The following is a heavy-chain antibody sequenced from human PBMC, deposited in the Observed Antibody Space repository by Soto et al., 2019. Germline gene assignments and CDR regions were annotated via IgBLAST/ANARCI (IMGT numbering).Heavy chain of an antibody. CDR1: GFTFSSYG. CDR3: ARDRIPTGMDV. J-gene: IGHJ6*02. Sequence: PGGSLRLSCAVSGFTFSSYGMYWVRQAPGKGLEWVAVISYAGSNKNYADLVKGRFTISRDNSKNTLYLQMNSLRVEDTAVYYCARDRIPTGMDVWGQGTTVTVSS. CDR2: ISYAGSNK. V-gene: IGHV3-30*03.